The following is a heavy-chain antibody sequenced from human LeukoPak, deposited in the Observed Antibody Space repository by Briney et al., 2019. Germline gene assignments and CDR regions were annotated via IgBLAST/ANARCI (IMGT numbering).Heavy chain of an antibody. J-gene: IGHJ3*02. D-gene: IGHD3-10*02. CDR1: GGSISSGGYS. CDR2: IYHSGST. V-gene: IGHV4-30-2*01. Sequence: SETLSLTCAVSGGSISSGGYSWSWLRQPPGKGLERIEYIYHSGSTYYNPSLKSRVTISVDKSKNQFSLKLSSVTAADTAVYYCARVGTMSYAFDIWGQGTMVTVSS. CDR3: ARVGTMSYAFDI.